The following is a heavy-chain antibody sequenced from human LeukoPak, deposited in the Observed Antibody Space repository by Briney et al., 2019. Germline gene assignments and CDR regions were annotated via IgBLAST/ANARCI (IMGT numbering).Heavy chain of an antibody. J-gene: IGHJ6*02. CDR3: ARAAYHYGMDV. Sequence: GGSLRLSCAASGFTFSSYAMHWVRQAPGKGLEWVAVISYDGSNKYYADSVKGRFTISRDNSKNTLYLQMNSLRAEDTAVYYYARAAYHYGMDVWGQGTTVTVSS. CDR2: ISYDGSNK. CDR1: GFTFSSYA. V-gene: IGHV3-30-3*01.